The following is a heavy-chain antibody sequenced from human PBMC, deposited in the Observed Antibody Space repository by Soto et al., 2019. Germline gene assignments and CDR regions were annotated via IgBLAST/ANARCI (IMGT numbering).Heavy chain of an antibody. J-gene: IGHJ4*02. D-gene: IGHD6-19*01. Sequence: SETLSLTCTVSGDSFSDHYWNWIRQVPGKGLEWIGFVFHSATTSYNPSLKTRVAISDDTSKNQFSLRLTSVTAADTAIYYCARGHYSSGWPIDHWGQGILVTVSS. CDR1: GDSFSDHY. CDR3: ARGHYSSGWPIDH. V-gene: IGHV4-59*11. CDR2: VFHSATT.